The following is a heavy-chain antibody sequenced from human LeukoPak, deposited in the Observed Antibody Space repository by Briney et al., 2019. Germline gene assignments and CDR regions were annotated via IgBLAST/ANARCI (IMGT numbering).Heavy chain of an antibody. CDR1: GFTFSSYG. CDR2: ISYDGSNK. CDR3: ANDEPYSSSWSGDYYGMDV. Sequence: GRSLRLSCAASGFTFSSYGMHWVRQAPGKGLEWVAVISYDGSNKYYADSVKGRFTISRDNSKSTLYLQMNSLRAEDTAVYYCANDEPYSSSWSGDYYGMDVWGKGTTVTVSS. J-gene: IGHJ6*04. V-gene: IGHV3-30*18. D-gene: IGHD6-13*01.